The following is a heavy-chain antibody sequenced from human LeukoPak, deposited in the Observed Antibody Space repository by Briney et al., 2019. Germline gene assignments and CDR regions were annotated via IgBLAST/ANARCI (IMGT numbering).Heavy chain of an antibody. Sequence: GGSLRLSCAASGLTFSSYSMNWVRQAPGKGLEWISYISSGGGGTYYADSVKGRFTISRDNAKNSLYLQMKSLRDEDTAVYFCARARSSGWVIDSWGQGTLVTVSS. D-gene: IGHD6-19*01. CDR1: GLTFSSYS. J-gene: IGHJ4*02. CDR3: ARARSSGWVIDS. CDR2: ISSGGGGT. V-gene: IGHV3-48*02.